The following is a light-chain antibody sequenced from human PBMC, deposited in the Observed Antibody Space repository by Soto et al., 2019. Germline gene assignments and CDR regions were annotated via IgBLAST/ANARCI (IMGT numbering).Light chain of an antibody. V-gene: IGKV3-20*01. CDR3: QHYGTSAL. CDR1: QRVSDMY. J-gene: IGKJ3*01. Sequence: EIVLTQSPGTLSLSPGERATLSSRASQRVSDMYLAWYQQKPGQAPRLLIYASNRATGIPDRFSGSGSGTDFTLTISRLEPEDFAVYYCQHYGTSALFGPGTKVEI. CDR2: AS.